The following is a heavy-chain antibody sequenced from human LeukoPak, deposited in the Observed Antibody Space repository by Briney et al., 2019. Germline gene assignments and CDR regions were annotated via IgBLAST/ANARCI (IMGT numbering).Heavy chain of an antibody. CDR1: GITLCCYA. CDR2: ISWNSGSI. J-gene: IGHJ3*02. V-gene: IGHV3-9*03. Sequence: PGGFLEPSCATPGITLCCYAIQWVRQAPGEGLEWVSGISWNSGSIGYADSVKGRFTISRDNAKNSLYLQMNSLRAEDMALYYCAKDSSDAFDIWGQGTMVTVSS. CDR3: AKDSSDAFDI.